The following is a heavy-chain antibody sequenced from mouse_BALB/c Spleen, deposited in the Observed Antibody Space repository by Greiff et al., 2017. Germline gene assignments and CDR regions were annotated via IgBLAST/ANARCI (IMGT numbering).Heavy chain of an antibody. Sequence: VKLMESGPGLVAPSQSLSITCTVSGFSLTSYGVHWVRQPPGKGLEWLGVIWAGGSTNYNSALMSRLSISKDNSKSQVFLKMNSLQANDTAIYYCARNAPFAVYFDYWGQGTTLTVSS. J-gene: IGHJ2*01. CDR2: IWAGGST. CDR1: GFSLTSYG. CDR3: ARNAPFAVYFDY. V-gene: IGHV2-9*02.